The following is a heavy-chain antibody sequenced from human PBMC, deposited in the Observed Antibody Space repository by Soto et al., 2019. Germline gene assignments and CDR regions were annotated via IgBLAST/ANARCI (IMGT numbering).Heavy chain of an antibody. CDR1: GYTFSCYG. V-gene: IGHV1-18*01. CDR2: ISAYNGNT. CDR3: ARDCSGGSCFSWHLEY. J-gene: IGHJ4*02. Sequence: ASVKVSCKASGYTFSCYGISWVRQAPGQGLEWMGWISAYNGNTNYAQKLQGRVTMTTDTSTSTAYMELRSLRSDDTAVYYCARDCSGGSCFSWHLEYWGQGTLVTVSS. D-gene: IGHD2-15*01.